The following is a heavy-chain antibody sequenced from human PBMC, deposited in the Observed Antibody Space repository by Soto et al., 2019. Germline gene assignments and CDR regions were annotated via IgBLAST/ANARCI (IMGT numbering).Heavy chain of an antibody. J-gene: IGHJ4*02. D-gene: IGHD4-17*01. Sequence: PSETLCLTCADYGGSFIGYYWSWIRQPPGKGLEWIGEINHSGSTNYNPSLKSRVTISVDTSKNQFSLKLSPVTAADTAVYYCATTSLYGDTEAYFDYWGQGTLVTVSS. CDR3: ATTSLYGDTEAYFDY. CDR2: INHSGST. V-gene: IGHV4-34*01. CDR1: GGSFIGYY.